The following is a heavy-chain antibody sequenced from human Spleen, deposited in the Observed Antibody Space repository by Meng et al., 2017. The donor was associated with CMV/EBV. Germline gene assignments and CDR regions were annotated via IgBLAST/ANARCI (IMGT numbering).Heavy chain of an antibody. V-gene: IGHV1-18*01. J-gene: IGHJ5*02. CDR2: ITAYNGNT. D-gene: IGHD3-9*01. CDR1: GYTFANYG. Sequence: ASVKVSCKASGYTFANYGITWVRQAPGQGLEWMGWITAYNGNTNYAQKLQGRVTMTTDTSTSTAYMELRSLRSDDTAVYYCARDFLTGRNWFDPWGQGTLVTVSS. CDR3: ARDFLTGRNWFDP.